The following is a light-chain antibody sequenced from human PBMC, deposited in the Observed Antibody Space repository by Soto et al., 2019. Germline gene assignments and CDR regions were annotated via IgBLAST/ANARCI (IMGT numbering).Light chain of an antibody. J-gene: IGKJ1*01. CDR2: GAS. CDR3: QQYGSSPRWT. V-gene: IGKV3-20*01. CDR1: QSVSSSY. Sequence: EIVLTQSPGTLSLSPGERATLSCRASQSVSSSYLAWYQQKPGQAPRLLIYGASRRATGIPDRFSGSGSGTDFALTISRLEPDDCAVYYGQQYGSSPRWTFGQGTKVEIK.